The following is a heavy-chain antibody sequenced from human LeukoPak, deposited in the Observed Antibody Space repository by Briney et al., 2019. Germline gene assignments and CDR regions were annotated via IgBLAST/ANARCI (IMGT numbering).Heavy chain of an antibody. CDR2: IWYDGSNK. CDR3: VRGEDIVVVPAATTYYYYGMDV. J-gene: IGHJ6*04. CDR1: GFTFSSYG. Sequence: GRSLRLSCAASGFTFSSYGMHWVRQAPGKGLEWVAVIWYDGSNKYYADSVKGRFTISRDNSKNTLYLQMNSLRAEDTAVYYCVRGEDIVVVPAATTYYYYGMDVRGKGTTVAVSS. D-gene: IGHD2-2*01. V-gene: IGHV3-33*01.